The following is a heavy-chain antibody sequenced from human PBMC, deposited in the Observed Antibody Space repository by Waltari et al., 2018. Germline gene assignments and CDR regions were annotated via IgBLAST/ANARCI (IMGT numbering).Heavy chain of an antibody. Sequence: QVQLQESGPGLVKPSETLSLTCAVSGYSISSGYYWGWIRQPPGKGLEWIGSSYHSGSTYDNPSLKSRVTISVDTSKNQFSLKLGSVTAADTAVYYCARDLGGYSYGYIGYYFDYWGQGTLVTVSS. J-gene: IGHJ4*02. CDR1: GYSISSGYY. CDR3: ARDLGGYSYGYIGYYFDY. CDR2: SYHSGST. V-gene: IGHV4-38-2*02. D-gene: IGHD5-18*01.